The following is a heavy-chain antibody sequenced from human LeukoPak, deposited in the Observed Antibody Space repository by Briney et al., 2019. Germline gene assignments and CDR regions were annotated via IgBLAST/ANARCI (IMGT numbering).Heavy chain of an antibody. Sequence: GGSLRLSCAASGFTVSSNYMSWVRQAPGKGLEWVSVIYSGGSTYHADSVKGRFTISRDNSKNTLYLQMNSLRAEDTAVYHCARVRSIYFDYWGQGTLVTVSS. CDR3: ARVRSIYFDY. CDR1: GFTVSSNY. V-gene: IGHV3-53*01. J-gene: IGHJ4*02. CDR2: IYSGGST.